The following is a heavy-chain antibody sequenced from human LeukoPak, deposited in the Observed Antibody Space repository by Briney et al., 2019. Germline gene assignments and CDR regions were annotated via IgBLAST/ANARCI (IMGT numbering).Heavy chain of an antibody. J-gene: IGHJ4*02. CDR1: GYTFTSYG. Sequence: GASVKVSCKASGYTFTSYGINWVRQAPGQGLEWMGWISAYNGNTNYAQKLQGRVTMTTDTSTSTAYMELRSLRSDDTAVYYCARGSTYYYDSSGYFSDPLYFDYWGQGTLVTVSS. CDR3: ARGSTYYYDSSGYFSDPLYFDY. V-gene: IGHV1-18*01. CDR2: ISAYNGNT. D-gene: IGHD3-22*01.